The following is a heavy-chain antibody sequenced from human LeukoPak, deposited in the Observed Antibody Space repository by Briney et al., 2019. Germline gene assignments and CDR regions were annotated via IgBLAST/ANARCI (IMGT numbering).Heavy chain of an antibody. CDR1: GYTFTDYY. J-gene: IGHJ4*02. V-gene: IGHV1-2*02. CDR2: MNPKSGGT. D-gene: IGHD2-2*01. CDR3: ATSRGGTSFDY. Sequence: ASVKVSCKASGYTFTDYYVHWVRQAPGQGLEWMGWMNPKSGGTNYAQRLQGRVTMTRDTSIRTAYMELTRLRFDDTAVFYCATSRGGTSFDYWGQGTLVTVSS.